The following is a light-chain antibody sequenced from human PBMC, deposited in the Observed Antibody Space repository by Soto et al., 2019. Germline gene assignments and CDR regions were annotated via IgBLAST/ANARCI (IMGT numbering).Light chain of an antibody. V-gene: IGKV1-5*03. CDR1: PSISSW. CDR3: HQYNSYPLA. J-gene: IGKJ4*01. CDR2: KTS. Sequence: DIPMTQSPSTLSASVGDIVTITCRASPSISSWLARYQQKPGKAPKLLIYKTSSVESGAPSRFSGSGAGTEFTLTISSLQPDDFAAYSCHQYNSYPLAFGGGTKVDIK.